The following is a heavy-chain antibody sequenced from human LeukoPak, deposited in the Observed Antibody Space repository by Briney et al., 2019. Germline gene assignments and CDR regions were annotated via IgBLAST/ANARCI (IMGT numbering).Heavy chain of an antibody. V-gene: IGHV3-23*01. CDR1: GFTFSSYA. CDR2: ISGSGGST. Sequence: PGGSLRLSCAASGFTFSSYAMSWIRQAPGKGLEWVSAISGSGGSTYYADSVKGRFTISRDNSKNTLYLQMNSLRAEDTAVYYCAKDHEQWLVAGYFDYWGQGTLSPSPQ. CDR3: AKDHEQWLVAGYFDY. J-gene: IGHJ4*02. D-gene: IGHD6-19*01.